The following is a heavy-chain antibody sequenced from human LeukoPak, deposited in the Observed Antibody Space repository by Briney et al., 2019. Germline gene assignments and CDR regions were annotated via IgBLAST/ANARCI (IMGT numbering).Heavy chain of an antibody. CDR3: ARAANWGLNVAFDT. Sequence: GASVKVSCKAYGYTFTSYAMHWVRQAPGQRLEWMGWINAGNGNTKYSQKFQGRVTITRDTSASTAYMELRSLRSDDTAVYYCARAANWGLNVAFDTWGQGTMVTVSS. J-gene: IGHJ3*02. CDR2: INAGNGNT. CDR1: GYTFTSYA. D-gene: IGHD7-27*01. V-gene: IGHV1-3*01.